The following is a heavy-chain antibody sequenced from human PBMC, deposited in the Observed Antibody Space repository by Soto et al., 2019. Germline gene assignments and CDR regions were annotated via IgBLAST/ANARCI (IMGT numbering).Heavy chain of an antibody. CDR2: ISYDGSNK. J-gene: IGHJ4*02. CDR3: ANLVTLRFYQWLGTTGFDY. Sequence: QVQLVESGGGVVQPGRSLRLSCAASGFTFSSYGMHWVRQAPGKGLEWVAVISYDGSNKYYADSVKGRFTISRDNSKNPLYLQMNSLRAEDTAVYYCANLVTLRFYQWLGTTGFDYWGQGTLVTVSS. V-gene: IGHV3-30*18. CDR1: GFTFSSYG. D-gene: IGHD6-19*01.